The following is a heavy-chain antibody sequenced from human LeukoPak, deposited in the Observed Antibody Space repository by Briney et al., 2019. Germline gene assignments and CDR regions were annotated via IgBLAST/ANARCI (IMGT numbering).Heavy chain of an antibody. CDR2: IIPILGIA. CDR1: GGTFSSYA. J-gene: IGHJ3*02. D-gene: IGHD3-16*01. V-gene: IGHV1-69*04. Sequence: ASVKVSCKASGGTFSSYAISWVRQAPGQGLEWMGRIIPILGIANYAQKFQGRVTITADKSTSTAYMELSSLRSEDTAVYYCASNYDYVWGSGNAFDIWGQGTMVTVSS. CDR3: ASNYDYVWGSGNAFDI.